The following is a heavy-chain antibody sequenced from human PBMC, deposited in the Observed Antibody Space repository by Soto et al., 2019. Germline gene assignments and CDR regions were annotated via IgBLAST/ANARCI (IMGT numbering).Heavy chain of an antibody. Sequence: QVQLVQSGAEVKKPGASVKVSCKASGFTFITYGFTWVRQAPGQGLEWMGWISAYNGDTHYAQRVQGRVTMTTDTSTSTAYMELRSMTSDVTAVYYGARKAMGAPFDQWGQGTLVIVSS. CDR1: GFTFITYG. D-gene: IGHD5-18*01. CDR3: ARKAMGAPFDQ. V-gene: IGHV1-18*01. CDR2: ISAYNGDT. J-gene: IGHJ4*02.